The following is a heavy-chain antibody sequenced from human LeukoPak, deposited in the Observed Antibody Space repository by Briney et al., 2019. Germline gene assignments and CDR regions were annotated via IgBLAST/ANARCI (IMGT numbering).Heavy chain of an antibody. D-gene: IGHD2-2*01. Sequence: GRSLRLSCAASGFTYSSYSMSWVRQAPRKGLEWVSSISSSSSYIYYADSVEGRFTISRDNAKNSLYLQMNSLRAEDTAVYYCARDCSTSCYADYWGQGTLVTVSS. V-gene: IGHV3-21*01. CDR1: GFTYSSYS. CDR2: ISSSSSYI. CDR3: ARDCSTSCYADY. J-gene: IGHJ4*02.